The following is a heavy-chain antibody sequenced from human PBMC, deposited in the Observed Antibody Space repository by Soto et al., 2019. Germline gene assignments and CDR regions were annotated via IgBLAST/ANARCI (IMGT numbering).Heavy chain of an antibody. D-gene: IGHD3-16*01. Sequence: PSETLSLTGTVSGGSISSGYYYWSWMRQPPGKGLEWIGYIYYSLSTFYNPSLKNRVTISLDTSKIQFSLKLSSVTAADTAVYYCVRDWGDNWFDRFGQRTLFAVCS. V-gene: IGHV4-30-4*01. CDR2: IYYSLST. CDR3: VRDWGDNWFDR. CDR1: GGSISSGYYY. J-gene: IGHJ5*02.